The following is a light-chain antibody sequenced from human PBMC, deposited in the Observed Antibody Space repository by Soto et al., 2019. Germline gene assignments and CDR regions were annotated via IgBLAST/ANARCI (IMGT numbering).Light chain of an antibody. CDR2: EVS. CDR1: SSDVGGYKY. V-gene: IGLV2-8*01. CDR3: SSYAGRNNWV. Sequence: VLTQPPSASGSPGQSVTISCTGTSSDVGGYKYVSWYQQHPGKAPKLMIYEVSKRPSGVPDRFSGSKSGNTASLTVSGLQAEDEADYYCSSYAGRNNWVFGGGTKVTV. J-gene: IGLJ3*02.